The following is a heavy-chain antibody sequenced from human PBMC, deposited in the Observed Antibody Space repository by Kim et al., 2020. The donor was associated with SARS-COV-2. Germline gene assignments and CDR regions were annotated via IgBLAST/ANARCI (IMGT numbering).Heavy chain of an antibody. V-gene: IGHV3-33*01. J-gene: IGHJ4*02. CDR1: GFTFSSYG. D-gene: IGHD6-6*01. CDR3: ARNAPIYSSSSTFFDY. CDR2: IWYDGSNK. Sequence: GGSLRLSCAASGFTFSSYGMHWVRQAPGKGLEWVAVIWYDGSNKYYADSVKGRFTISRDNSKNTLYLQMNSLRAEDTAVYYCARNAPIYSSSSTFFDYWGQGTLVTVSS.